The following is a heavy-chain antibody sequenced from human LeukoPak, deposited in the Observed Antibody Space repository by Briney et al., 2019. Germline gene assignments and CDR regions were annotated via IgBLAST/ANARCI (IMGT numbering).Heavy chain of an antibody. CDR1: GGSFSGYY. J-gene: IGHJ4*02. CDR2: INHSGST. CDR3: ARSPWGWYYYDSSGYYSDY. V-gene: IGHV4-34*01. D-gene: IGHD3-22*01. Sequence: SSETLSLTCAVYGGSFSGYYWSWIRQPPGKGLEWIGEINHSGSTNYNPSLKSRVTISVDTSKNQFSLKLSSVTAADTAVYYCARSPWGWYYYDSSGYYSDYWGQGTLVTVSS.